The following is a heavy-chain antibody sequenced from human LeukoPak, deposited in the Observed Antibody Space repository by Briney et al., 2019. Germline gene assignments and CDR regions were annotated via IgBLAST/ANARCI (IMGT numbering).Heavy chain of an antibody. Sequence: ASVKVSCKASGGTFSSYAISWVRRAPGQGLEWMGGIIPIFGTANYAQKFQGRVTITADESTSTAYMELSSLRSEDTAVYYCARVGCSSTSCYIYYYYGMDVWGQGTTVTVSS. J-gene: IGHJ6*02. D-gene: IGHD2-2*02. CDR1: GGTFSSYA. CDR3: ARVGCSSTSCYIYYYYGMDV. CDR2: IIPIFGTA. V-gene: IGHV1-69*13.